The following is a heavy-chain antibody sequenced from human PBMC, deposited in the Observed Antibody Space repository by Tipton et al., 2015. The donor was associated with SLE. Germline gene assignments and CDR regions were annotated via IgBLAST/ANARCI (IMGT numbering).Heavy chain of an antibody. V-gene: IGHV4-31*03. CDR2: IYYSGNT. J-gene: IGHJ4*02. D-gene: IGHD3-3*01. CDR1: GGSISSGGYY. Sequence: LRLSCTVSGGSISSGGYYWTWIRQLPGKGLEWIGYIYYSGNTYYNPSLGSRLTISVDTSKDQFSLRLTSVTAADTAVYFCARGFFHDYWSAEQGRKSFYFDNWGQGALVTVSS. CDR3: ARGFFHDYWSAEQGRKSFYFDN.